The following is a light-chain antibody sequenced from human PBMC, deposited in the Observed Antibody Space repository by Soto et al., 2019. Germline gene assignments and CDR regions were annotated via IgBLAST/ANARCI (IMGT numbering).Light chain of an antibody. CDR3: CSYAGSYTSRV. CDR1: SSDVGGYNY. J-gene: IGLJ2*01. V-gene: IGLV2-11*01. Sequence: QSALTQPRSVSGSPGQSVTISCTGTSSDVGGYNYVSWYQQHPGKAPKLMIYDVSKRPSGVPDRFSGSKSGNTASLTISGLQADDEADYYCCSYAGSYTSRVFGGGTKVTVL. CDR2: DVS.